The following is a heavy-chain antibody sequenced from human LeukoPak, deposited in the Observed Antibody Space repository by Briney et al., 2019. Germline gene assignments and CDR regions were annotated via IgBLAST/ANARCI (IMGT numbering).Heavy chain of an antibody. D-gene: IGHD3-10*01. V-gene: IGHV3-48*03. CDR2: ITSSGSTM. J-gene: IGHJ4*02. CDR3: AREGGSDPFDY. Sequence: PGGSLRLSCAASGFTFSSYEMNWVRQAPGKGLEWVSYITSSGSTMYYADSVKGRFTISRDNAKNSLYLQMNSLRVEDTAIYYCAREGGSDPFDYWGQGTLATVSS. CDR1: GFTFSSYE.